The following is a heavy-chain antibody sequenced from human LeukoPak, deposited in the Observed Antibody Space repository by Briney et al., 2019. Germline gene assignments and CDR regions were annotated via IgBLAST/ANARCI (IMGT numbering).Heavy chain of an antibody. CDR2: ISSSSSTI. CDR3: ARTSSGWTRRYYYGMDV. Sequence: GGSLRLSCAASGFTFSSYSMNWVRQAPGKGLEWVSYISSSSSTIYYADSVKGRFTISRDNAKNSLYLQMNSLRAEDTAVYYCARTSSGWTRRYYYGMDVWGQGTTVTVSS. CDR1: GFTFSSYS. V-gene: IGHV3-48*04. D-gene: IGHD6-19*01. J-gene: IGHJ6*02.